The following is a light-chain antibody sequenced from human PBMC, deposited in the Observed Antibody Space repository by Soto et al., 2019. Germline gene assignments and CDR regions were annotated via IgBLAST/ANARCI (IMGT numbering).Light chain of an antibody. J-gene: IGLJ1*01. Sequence: QSALTQPPSASGSPGQSVTISCTGTSSDVGGYNYVSWYQQHPGKAPKLMIYEVSKRPSGVPDRFSGSKSGNTASLTVSGLQAEDEDDYYCSSYAGSKNYVFGTGTNVTVL. V-gene: IGLV2-8*01. CDR1: SSDVGGYNY. CDR3: SSYAGSKNYV. CDR2: EVS.